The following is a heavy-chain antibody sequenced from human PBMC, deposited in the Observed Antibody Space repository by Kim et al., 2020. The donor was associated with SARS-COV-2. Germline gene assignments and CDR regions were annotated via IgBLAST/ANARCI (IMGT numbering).Heavy chain of an antibody. J-gene: IGHJ6*02. Sequence: GGSLRLSCAASGFTVSSNYMSWVRQAPGKGLEWVSVIYSGGSTYYADSVKGRFTISRDNSKNTLYLQMNSLRAEDTAVYYCASRDYSNYVASYYYYGMDVWGQGTTVTVSS. D-gene: IGHD4-4*01. CDR3: ASRDYSNYVASYYYYGMDV. CDR2: IYSGGST. CDR1: GFTVSSNY. V-gene: IGHV3-53*01.